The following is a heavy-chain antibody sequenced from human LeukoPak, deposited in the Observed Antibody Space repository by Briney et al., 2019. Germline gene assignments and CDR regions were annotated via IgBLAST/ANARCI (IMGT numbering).Heavy chain of an antibody. CDR2: ISSSSSYI. CDR1: GFTFSSYS. V-gene: IGHV3-21*01. J-gene: IGHJ4*01. CDR3: AREVGYSSSFDY. Sequence: KPGGSLRLSCAASGFTFSSYSMNWVRQAPGKGLEWVSSISSSSSYIYYADSVKGRFTISRDNSKNTLYLQMNSLRAEDTAVFYCAREVGYSSSFDYWGHGTLVTVSS. D-gene: IGHD6-13*01.